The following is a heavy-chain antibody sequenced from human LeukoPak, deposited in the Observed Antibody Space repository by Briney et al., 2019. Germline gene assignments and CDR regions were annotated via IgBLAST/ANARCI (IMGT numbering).Heavy chain of an antibody. CDR1: GRSISRSNYH. J-gene: IGHJ3*02. Sequence: PSETLSLTCTVSGRSISRSNYHWAWIRQPPGQGLEWIGSIYYSGSTYYNPSLKSRISISVDTSKNHFSLIMSFVTAADTAVYYCARALRVGASLDDVFDIWAQGTMVTVSS. D-gene: IGHD1-26*01. CDR2: IYYSGST. CDR3: ARALRVGASLDDVFDI. V-gene: IGHV4-39*07.